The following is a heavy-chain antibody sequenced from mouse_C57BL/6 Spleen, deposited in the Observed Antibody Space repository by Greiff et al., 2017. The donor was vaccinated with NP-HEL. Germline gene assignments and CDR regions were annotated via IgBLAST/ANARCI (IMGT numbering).Heavy chain of an antibody. D-gene: IGHD3-2*02. Sequence: DVKLQESGGGLVKPGGSLKLSCAASGFTFSDYGMHWVRQAPEKGLEWVAYISSGSSTIYYADTVKGRFTISRDNAKNTLFLQMTSLRSEDTAMYYCARPGQLRLRIDYWGQGTTLTVSS. J-gene: IGHJ2*01. CDR3: ARPGQLRLRIDY. CDR2: ISSGSSTI. CDR1: GFTFSDYG. V-gene: IGHV5-17*01.